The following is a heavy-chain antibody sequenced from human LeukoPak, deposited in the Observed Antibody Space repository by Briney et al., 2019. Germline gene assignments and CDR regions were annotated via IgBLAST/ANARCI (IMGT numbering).Heavy chain of an antibody. Sequence: SETLSLTCAVYGGSFSGYYWSWFRQPPGKGLEWIGEINHSGITNYNPSPTSRVTISVDTSKTQFSLKLSSVTAADTAVYYCARLRDIVVVTAADARPVGYFDLWGRGTLVTVSS. V-gene: IGHV4-34*01. CDR3: ARLRDIVVVTAADARPVGYFDL. J-gene: IGHJ2*01. CDR1: GGSFSGYY. CDR2: INHSGIT. D-gene: IGHD2-2*01.